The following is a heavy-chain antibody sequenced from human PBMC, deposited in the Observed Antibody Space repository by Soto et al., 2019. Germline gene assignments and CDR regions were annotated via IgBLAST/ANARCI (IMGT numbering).Heavy chain of an antibody. D-gene: IGHD3-9*01. Sequence: EVQLLESGGGLVQPGGSLRLSCAASGFTFSSYAMSWVRLAPGKGLAWVSAISGSGGSTYYATSMKGRFTFSRDNSHNTLYLQKNSLRAEDTAVYYCAKDPELRYFDWVPQQTLYYSCYMVVWGKGTTVTVSS. CDR3: AKDPELRYFDWVPQQTLYYSCYMVV. CDR2: ISGSGGST. V-gene: IGHV3-23*01. CDR1: GFTFSSYA. J-gene: IGHJ6*03.